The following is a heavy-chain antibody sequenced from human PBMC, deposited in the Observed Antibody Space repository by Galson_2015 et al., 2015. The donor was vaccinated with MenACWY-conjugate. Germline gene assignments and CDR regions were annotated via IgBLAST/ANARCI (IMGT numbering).Heavy chain of an antibody. J-gene: IGHJ5*02. CDR1: GFPFDTQA. D-gene: IGHD4-17*01. CDR2: LSGSALSR. V-gene: IGHV3-23*01. Sequence: ALRLACAASGFPFDTQAMTWVRQAPGKGLVWVSSLSGSALSRYYVDSVRGRVTIYGDNNKNTISLLMTSLRVEDTAVYYCAKGFYGANLDLWGQGTLVTVSS. CDR3: AKGFYGANLDL.